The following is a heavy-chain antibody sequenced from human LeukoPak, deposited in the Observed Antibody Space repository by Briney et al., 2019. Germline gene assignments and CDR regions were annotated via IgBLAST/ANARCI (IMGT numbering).Heavy chain of an antibody. Sequence: GGSLRLSCAASGFTFSSYPMHWVRQAPGKGLEWVSAISGSGGSTYYADSVKGRFTISRDSSKNTLYLQMNSLRAEDTAVYYCAKGGFYCSSTSCRPMDYWGQGTLVTVSS. D-gene: IGHD2-2*01. J-gene: IGHJ4*02. CDR1: GFTFSSYP. CDR2: ISGSGGST. V-gene: IGHV3-23*01. CDR3: AKGGFYCSSTSCRPMDY.